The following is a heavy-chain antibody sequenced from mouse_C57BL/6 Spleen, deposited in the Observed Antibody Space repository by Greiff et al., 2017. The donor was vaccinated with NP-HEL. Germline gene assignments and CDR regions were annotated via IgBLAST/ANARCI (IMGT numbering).Heavy chain of an antibody. CDR1: GYTFTSYW. CDR2: INPSSGYT. CDR3: ARVTTLVERGLYAMDY. Sequence: VQLQQSGAELAKPGASVKLSCKASGYTFTSYWMHWVKQRPGQGLEWIGYINPSSGYTKYNQKFKDKATLTADKSSSTAYMQLSSLTYEDSAVYYCARVTTLVERGLYAMDYWGQGTSVTVSS. J-gene: IGHJ4*01. V-gene: IGHV1-7*01. D-gene: IGHD1-1*01.